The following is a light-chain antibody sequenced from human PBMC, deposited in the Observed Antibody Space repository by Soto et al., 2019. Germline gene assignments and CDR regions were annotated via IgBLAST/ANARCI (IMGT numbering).Light chain of an antibody. CDR3: QQYNYWPPWT. V-gene: IGKV3-15*01. CDR1: LSVSSN. CDR2: AAS. Sequence: EIVMTQSPATLSVSPGERATLSCRASLSVSSNLAWYQQKPGQPPRLLIYAASTSATGIPARFSGSGSGTEFTLTISRLQSVDFADYHCQQYNYWPPWTFGQGTQVEIK. J-gene: IGKJ1*01.